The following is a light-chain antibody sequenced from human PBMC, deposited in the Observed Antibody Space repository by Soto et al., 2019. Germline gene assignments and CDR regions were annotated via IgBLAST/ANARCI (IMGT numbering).Light chain of an antibody. Sequence: QSVLTQPPSVSGAPGQRVTISCTGSSSNIGAVYDVHWYQQYPGTAPKLLIYGNSNRPSGVPDRFSGSKSGTSASLAISGLQAEDEADYYCQSYESSLSGDVFGTGTKVTVL. CDR3: QSYESSLSGDV. CDR1: SSNIGAVYD. J-gene: IGLJ1*01. CDR2: GNS. V-gene: IGLV1-40*01.